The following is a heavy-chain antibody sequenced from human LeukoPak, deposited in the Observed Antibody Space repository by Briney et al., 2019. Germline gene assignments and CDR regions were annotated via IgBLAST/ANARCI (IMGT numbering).Heavy chain of an antibody. J-gene: IGHJ4*02. CDR2: INPNSGGT. CDR3: ARDWSMTTLDY. V-gene: IGHV1-2*06. Sequence: ASLKVSCXASGYTFIGYYMHWVRLAPGQGLEWMGRINPNSGGTDYAQKFQVRVTMTRDTSISTAYLEFSSLRSDDTAVYYCARDWSMTTLDYWGQGTLVTVSS. D-gene: IGHD4-17*01. CDR1: GYTFIGYY.